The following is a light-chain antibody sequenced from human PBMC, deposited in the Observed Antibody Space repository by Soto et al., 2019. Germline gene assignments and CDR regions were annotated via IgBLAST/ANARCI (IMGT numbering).Light chain of an antibody. CDR1: QDISNY. V-gene: IGKV1-33*01. Sequence: DIQMTQSPSSLSASVGDRVTITCQASQDISNYLNWYQQKPGKAPQLLIYDASNLETGVPSRFSGSGSGTDFTFTISSLQPEDIATYYCQQLWTFGQGTKVEIK. CDR3: QQLWT. CDR2: DAS. J-gene: IGKJ1*01.